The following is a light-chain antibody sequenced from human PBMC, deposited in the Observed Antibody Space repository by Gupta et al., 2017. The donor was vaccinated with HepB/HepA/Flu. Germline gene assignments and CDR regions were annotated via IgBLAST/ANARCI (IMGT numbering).Light chain of an antibody. Sequence: EIVLTQSPGTLPLSSGERAALSCRASQIINSMLVAWYQQKPGQAPRLVIFGASSRATGIPDRFSGSGSETDFTLTISRLEPEDFAVYYCQQYYKSSGFTFGQGTKLEIQ. CDR2: GAS. V-gene: IGKV3-20*01. CDR1: QIINSML. J-gene: IGKJ2*01. CDR3: QQYYKSSGFT.